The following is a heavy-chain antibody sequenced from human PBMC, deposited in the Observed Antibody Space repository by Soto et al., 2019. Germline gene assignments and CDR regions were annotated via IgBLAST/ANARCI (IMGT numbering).Heavy chain of an antibody. Sequence: QLQLQESGPGLVKPSETLSLTCTVSGGSISSSSYYWGWIRQPPGKGLEWIGRIYYSGSTYYNPSRKGRVTISVDTSKNQFALKLSSVTAADTAVYYCARQIASYYYYGSGSYYNDLGYYFDYWGQGTLVTVSS. CDR3: ARQIASYYYYGSGSYYNDLGYYFDY. CDR1: GGSISSSSYY. D-gene: IGHD3-10*01. V-gene: IGHV4-39*01. CDR2: IYYSGST. J-gene: IGHJ4*02.